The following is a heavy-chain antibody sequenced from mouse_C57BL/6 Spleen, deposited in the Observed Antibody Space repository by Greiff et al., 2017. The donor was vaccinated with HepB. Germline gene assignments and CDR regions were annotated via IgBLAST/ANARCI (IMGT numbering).Heavy chain of an antibody. V-gene: IGHV5-4*01. CDR2: ISDGGSYT. D-gene: IGHD1-1*01. CDR3: ARDPVLLRYFDY. J-gene: IGHJ2*01. Sequence: EVKLMESGGGLVKPGGSLKLSCAASGFTFSSYAMSWVRQTPEKRLEWVATISDGGSYTYYPDNVKGRFTISRDNAKNNLYLQMSHLKSEDTAMYYCARDPVLLRYFDYWGQGTTLTVSS. CDR1: GFTFSSYA.